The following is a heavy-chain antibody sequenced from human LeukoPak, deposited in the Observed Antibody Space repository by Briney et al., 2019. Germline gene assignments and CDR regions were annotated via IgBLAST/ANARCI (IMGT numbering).Heavy chain of an antibody. Sequence: SETLSLTCTVFGGSISSYYWSWIRQPAGKGLEWIGRIYTSGSTNYNPSPKSRVTMSVDTSKNQFSLKLSSVTAADTAVYYCARDGIMITFGGVIVPNWFDPWGQGTLVTVSS. CDR3: ARDGIMITFGGVIVPNWFDP. CDR1: GGSISSYY. CDR2: IYTSGST. J-gene: IGHJ5*02. D-gene: IGHD3-16*02. V-gene: IGHV4-4*07.